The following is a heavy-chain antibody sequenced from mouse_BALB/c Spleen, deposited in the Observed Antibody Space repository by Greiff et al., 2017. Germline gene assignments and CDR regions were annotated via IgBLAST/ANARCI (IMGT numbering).Heavy chain of an antibody. D-gene: IGHD2-3*01. V-gene: IGHV1-4*01. J-gene: IGHJ3*01. CDR1: GYTFTSYT. CDR3: ARDDFAD. Sequence: VKLMESGAELARPGASVKMSCKASGYTFTSYTMYWVKQRPGQGLEWIGYINPSSGYTNYNQKFKDKATLTADKSSSTAYMQLSSLTSEDSAVYYCARDDFADWGQGTLVTVSA. CDR2: INPSSGYT.